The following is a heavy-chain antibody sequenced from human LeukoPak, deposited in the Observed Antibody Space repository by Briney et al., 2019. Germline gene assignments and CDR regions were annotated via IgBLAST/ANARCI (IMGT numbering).Heavy chain of an antibody. CDR1: GYSITNGYY. D-gene: IGHD4-11*01. Sequence: KPSETLSLTCAVSGYSITNGYYWAWIRQSPGKGLEWIGNIYYSGNTYYNPSLKSRVTISVDTSKNQFSLMLSSVTAADTAVYYCARRYSNYFFDYWGQGTLVTVSS. J-gene: IGHJ4*02. V-gene: IGHV4-38-2*01. CDR3: ARRYSNYFFDY. CDR2: IYYSGNT.